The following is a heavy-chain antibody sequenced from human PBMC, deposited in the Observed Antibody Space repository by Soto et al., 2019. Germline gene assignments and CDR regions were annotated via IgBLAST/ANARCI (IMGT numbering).Heavy chain of an antibody. CDR3: AKDLSYGDYEVYTDDAFDI. D-gene: IGHD4-17*01. CDR1: GFTFSSYA. J-gene: IGHJ3*02. Sequence: GGSLRLSCAASGFTFSSYAMSWVRQAPGKGLEWVSAISGSGGSTYYADSVKGRFTISRDNSKNTLYLQMNSLRAEDTAVYYCAKDLSYGDYEVYTDDAFDIWGQGTMVTVSS. CDR2: ISGSGGST. V-gene: IGHV3-23*01.